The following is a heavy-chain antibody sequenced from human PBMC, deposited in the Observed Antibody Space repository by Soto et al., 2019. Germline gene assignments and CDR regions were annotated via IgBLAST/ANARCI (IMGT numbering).Heavy chain of an antibody. CDR1: GFIVSSNY. CDR2: LYSGGAT. CDR3: LSGRYGSQIH. J-gene: IGHJ4*02. D-gene: IGHD3-10*01. Sequence: EVRLVESGGGLVQPGGSLRLSCAASGFIVSSNYMTWVRQAPGKGLEWVSLLYSGGATHYAASVKVRFTISSHSSQTTLFLQLNSLRTEDTATYFSLSGRYGSQIHWGQGTKVTVSS. V-gene: IGHV3-53*04.